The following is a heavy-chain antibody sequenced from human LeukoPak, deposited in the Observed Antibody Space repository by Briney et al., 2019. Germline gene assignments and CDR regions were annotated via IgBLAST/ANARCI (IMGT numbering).Heavy chain of an antibody. CDR1: GGSIRSSYYY. V-gene: IGHV4-39*07. Sequence: PSETLSLTCTGSGGSIRSSYYYWGWIRQPPGKGLEWIGSIYDSGSTNYNPSLKSRVTISVDTSKNQFSLKLSSVTAADTAVYYCARGPAAGLDYWGQGTLVTVSS. J-gene: IGHJ4*02. CDR3: ARGPAAGLDY. CDR2: IYDSGST. D-gene: IGHD6-13*01.